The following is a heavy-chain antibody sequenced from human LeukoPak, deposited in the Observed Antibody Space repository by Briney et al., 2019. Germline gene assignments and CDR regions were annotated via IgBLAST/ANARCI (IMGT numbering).Heavy chain of an antibody. CDR3: ARRFPYSSGWYGKFDP. D-gene: IGHD6-19*01. J-gene: IGHJ5*02. Sequence: GESLKISCKGSGYSFTSYWIGWVRQMPGKGLEWMGIIYPGDSDTRYSPSFQGQVTISADKSISTAYLQWSSLKASDTAMYYWARRFPYSSGWYGKFDPWGQRTLVTVSS. CDR1: GYSFTSYW. CDR2: IYPGDSDT. V-gene: IGHV5-51*01.